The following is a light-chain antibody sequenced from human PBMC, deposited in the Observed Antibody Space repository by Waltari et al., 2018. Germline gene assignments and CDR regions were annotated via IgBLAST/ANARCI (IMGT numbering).Light chain of an antibody. CDR2: GAY. Sequence: IVLTQSPGTLSLSPGERATLSGRASQSVSRSFAWYQQKPGQAPKLLIYGAYTSATGIPDRFTGSGSGTDFSLTISSLEPEDFAIYFCQHYVRLPATFGQGTKVEIK. V-gene: IGKV3-20*01. CDR3: QHYVRLPAT. CDR1: QSVSRS. J-gene: IGKJ1*01.